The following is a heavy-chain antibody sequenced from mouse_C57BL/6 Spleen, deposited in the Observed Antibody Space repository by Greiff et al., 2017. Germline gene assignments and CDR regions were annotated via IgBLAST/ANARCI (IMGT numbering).Heavy chain of an antibody. V-gene: IGHV1-82*01. CDR2: IYPGDGDT. J-gene: IGHJ1*03. Sequence: QVQLQQSGPELVKPGASVKISCKASGYAFSSSWMNWVKQRPGKGLEWIGRIYPGDGDTNYNGKFKGKATLTADKSSSTAYMQLSSLTSADSAVYFWARSSNWYFDVGGTGTRVTVSS. CDR3: ARSSNWYFDV. CDR1: GYAFSSSW. D-gene: IGHD1-1*01.